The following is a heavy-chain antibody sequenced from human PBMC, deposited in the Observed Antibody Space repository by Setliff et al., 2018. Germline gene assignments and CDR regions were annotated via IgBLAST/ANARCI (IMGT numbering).Heavy chain of an antibody. CDR3: VRSAVYCASDCYPRYFDS. J-gene: IGHJ4*02. V-gene: IGHV4-4*02. Sequence: SETLSLTCAVTGASINSLSWWSWVRQSPGKGLEWIGEIYHDGNTKFNPSVHYNPSLKSRVTISIDKSKNQFSLKLTSVTAADTAVYYCVRSAVYCASDCYPRYFDSWGQGTLVTVSS. D-gene: IGHD2-21*01. CDR2: IYHDGNT. CDR1: GASINSLSW.